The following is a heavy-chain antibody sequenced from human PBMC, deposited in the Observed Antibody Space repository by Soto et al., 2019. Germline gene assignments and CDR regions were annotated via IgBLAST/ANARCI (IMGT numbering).Heavy chain of an antibody. V-gene: IGHV1-18*01. CDR1: GYTFSNYG. CDR3: SRFIMVGGWFDPNYYHGMAV. Sequence: QVQLVQSGAEVKKPGASVTVSCKTSGYTFSNYGINWVRQAPGQGLEWMGWISGYNGNTNYAQTVQGRVTMTTDTSTGTVYMELRSLKSDDTAIYYCSRFIMVGGWFDPNYYHGMAVWGHGTTVTVSS. CDR2: ISGYNGNT. D-gene: IGHD6-19*01. J-gene: IGHJ6*02.